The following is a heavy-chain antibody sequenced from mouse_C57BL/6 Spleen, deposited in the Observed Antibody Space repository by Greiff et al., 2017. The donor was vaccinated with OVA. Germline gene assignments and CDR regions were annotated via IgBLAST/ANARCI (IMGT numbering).Heavy chain of an antibody. CDR1: GYTFTDYN. D-gene: IGHD3-2*02. J-gene: IGHJ3*01. V-gene: IGHV1-18*01. Sequence: VQLQQSGPELVKPGASVKIPCKASGYTFTDYNMDWVKQSHGKSLEWIGDINPNNGGTIYNQKFKGKATLTVDKSSSTAYMELRSLTSEDTAVYYCARSDRELRPRSWFAYWGQGTLVTVSA. CDR3: ARSDRELRPRSWFAY. CDR2: INPNNGGT.